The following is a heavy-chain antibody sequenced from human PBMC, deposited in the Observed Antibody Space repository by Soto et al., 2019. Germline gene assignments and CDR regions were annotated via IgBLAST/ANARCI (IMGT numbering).Heavy chain of an antibody. CDR3: ARDRSPGGSGNYYGVFDY. D-gene: IGHD1-26*01. Sequence: QVQLVQSGAEVKKPGASVKVSCKASGYTFTSYTIHWVRQAPGQRLEWMGWINAGNGNTKYSQKFQDRVTITRDTSASTAYMELSSLRSEDTAVYYCARDRSPGGSGNYYGVFDYWGQGTLVTVSS. J-gene: IGHJ4*02. V-gene: IGHV1-3*01. CDR2: INAGNGNT. CDR1: GYTFTSYT.